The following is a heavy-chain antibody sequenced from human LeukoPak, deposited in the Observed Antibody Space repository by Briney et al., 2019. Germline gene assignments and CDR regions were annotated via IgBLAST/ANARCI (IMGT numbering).Heavy chain of an antibody. Sequence: GASVKVSCKASGYTFTSYGISWVRQAPGQGLEWMGWVTTYNGNTNYAQKFQGRVTMTTDTSTSTAYMELRSLTSDDTAVYYCAGHSGSYFSPLDHWGQGTLVTVSS. D-gene: IGHD1-26*01. V-gene: IGHV1-18*01. CDR1: GYTFTSYG. CDR2: VTTYNGNT. CDR3: AGHSGSYFSPLDH. J-gene: IGHJ4*02.